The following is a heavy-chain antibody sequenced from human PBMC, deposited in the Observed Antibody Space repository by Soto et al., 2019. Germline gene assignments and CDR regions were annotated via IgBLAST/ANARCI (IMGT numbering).Heavy chain of an antibody. CDR3: ARITYCSGGSCYSGAFDI. D-gene: IGHD2-15*01. CDR1: GFSLSTSGVG. CDR2: IYWNDDK. J-gene: IGHJ3*02. V-gene: IGHV2-5*01. Sequence: VPTLVNPTQTLTLTCTFSGFSLSTSGVGVGWIRQPPGKALEWLALIYWNDDKRYSPSLKSRLTITKDTSKNQVVLTMTNMDTVDTATYYCARITYCSGGSCYSGAFDIWGQGTMVTVSS.